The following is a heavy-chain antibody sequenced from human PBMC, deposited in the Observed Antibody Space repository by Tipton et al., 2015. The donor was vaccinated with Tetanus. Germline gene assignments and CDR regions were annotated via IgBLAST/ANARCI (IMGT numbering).Heavy chain of an antibody. V-gene: IGHV4-39*01. CDR1: GGSIRGGTFY. D-gene: IGHD3-3*01. J-gene: IGHJ4*02. CDR2: IYESGDT. CDR3: ARHQSGYFTPFDY. Sequence: TLSLTCTVSGGSIRGGTFYWGWFRQPPGKGLEWIGSIYESGDTYYIPSLKSRVTISVDTSKNQFPLNLNSMAAADTGVYYCARHQSGYFTPFDYWGQGNLVTVSS.